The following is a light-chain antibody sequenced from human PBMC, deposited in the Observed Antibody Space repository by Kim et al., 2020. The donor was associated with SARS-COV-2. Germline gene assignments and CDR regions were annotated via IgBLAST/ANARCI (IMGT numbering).Light chain of an antibody. Sequence: GQSVTLSCTGTRSDVGSYNRVSWYQQPPGTAPKLIIYEVSDRPSGVPHRFSGSKSGNTASLTISWLQTEDEADYYCSSYTSSSTLIFGGGTKVTVL. CDR2: EVS. V-gene: IGLV2-18*02. J-gene: IGLJ2*01. CDR3: SSYTSSSTLI. CDR1: RSDVGSYNR.